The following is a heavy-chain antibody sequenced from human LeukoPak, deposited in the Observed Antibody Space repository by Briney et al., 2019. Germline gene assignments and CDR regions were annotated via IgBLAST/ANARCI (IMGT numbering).Heavy chain of an antibody. CDR2: ISSSSSYI. CDR3: AGDILRFGDRDDAFDI. V-gene: IGHV3-21*01. J-gene: IGHJ3*02. CDR1: GFTFSSYS. Sequence: PGGSLRLSCAASGFTFSSYSMNWVRQAPGKGLEWVSSISSSSSYIYYADSVKGRFTISRDNAKNSLYLQMNSLRAEDTAVYYCAGDILRFGDRDDAFDIWGQGALITVSS. D-gene: IGHD3-10*01.